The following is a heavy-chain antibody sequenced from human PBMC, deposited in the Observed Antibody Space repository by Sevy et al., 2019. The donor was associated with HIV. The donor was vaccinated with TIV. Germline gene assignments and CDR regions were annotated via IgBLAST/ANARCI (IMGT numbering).Heavy chain of an antibody. CDR1: GFTFSSYA. CDR2: ISGSGGST. V-gene: IGHV3-23*01. D-gene: IGHD6-13*01. CDR3: AKVLGIAAAGYYFDY. J-gene: IGHJ4*02. Sequence: GGSLRLSCAASGFTFSSYAMSWVRQAPGKGLEWVSAISGSGGSTYYADSVMGRFTISRDNSKNTLYLQMNSLRAEDTAVYYCAKVLGIAAAGYYFDYWGQGTLVTVSS.